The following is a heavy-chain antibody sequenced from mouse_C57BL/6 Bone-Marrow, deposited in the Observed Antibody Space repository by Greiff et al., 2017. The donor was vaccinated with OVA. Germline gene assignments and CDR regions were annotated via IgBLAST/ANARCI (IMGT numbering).Heavy chain of an antibody. V-gene: IGHV5-6*01. Sequence: DVHLVESGGDLVKPGGSLKLSCAASGFTFSSYGMSWVRQTPDKRLEWVATISSGGSYTYYPDSVKGRFNISRDNAKNTLYLQMSSLKSEDTAMYYCARHSYGRIDYWGQGTTRTVSS. J-gene: IGHJ2*01. CDR1: GFTFSSYG. CDR3: ARHSYGRIDY. D-gene: IGHD1-1*01. CDR2: ISSGGSYT.